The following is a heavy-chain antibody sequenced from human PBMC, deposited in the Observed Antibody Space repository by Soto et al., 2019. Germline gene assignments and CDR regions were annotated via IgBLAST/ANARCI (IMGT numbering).Heavy chain of an antibody. D-gene: IGHD6-6*01. V-gene: IGHV1-69*06. CDR1: GGTFSSYV. Sequence: ASVKVSCKASGGTFSSYVISWVRQAPGQGLEWMGGIIPTFGTTKHAQDFQGRLTITADKSTSTAYMELSSLRSEDTAVYYCASHRTQVVHLVLPPYYYCGLDVWGQGTTVTVSS. J-gene: IGHJ6*02. CDR3: ASHRTQVVHLVLPPYYYCGLDV. CDR2: IIPTFGTT.